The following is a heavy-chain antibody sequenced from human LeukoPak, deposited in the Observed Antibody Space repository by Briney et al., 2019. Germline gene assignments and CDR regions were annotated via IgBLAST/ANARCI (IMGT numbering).Heavy chain of an antibody. CDR2: IYSGGST. Sequence: GGSLRLSCAASGFTFSSNYMSWVRQAPGKGLEWVSVIYSGGSTYYADSVKGRFTISRDNSKNTLYLQMNSLRAEDTAVYYCAKEGSALWFGELSYFFDYWGQGTLVTVSS. CDR3: AKEGSALWFGELSYFFDY. V-gene: IGHV3-53*01. CDR1: GFTFSSNY. D-gene: IGHD3-10*01. J-gene: IGHJ4*02.